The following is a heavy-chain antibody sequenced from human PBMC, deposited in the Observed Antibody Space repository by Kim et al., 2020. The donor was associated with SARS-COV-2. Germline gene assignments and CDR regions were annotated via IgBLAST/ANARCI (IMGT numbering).Heavy chain of an antibody. CDR3: VGDFTDHWTFYY. CDR2: ISPSGGNT. Sequence: ASVKVSCKASGYTFTNSQMHWVREAPGQGPEWMGVISPSGGNTRKAQKFQGRVTIIRVTSTSTVYMELSSLRFEDMAVYYCVGDFTDHWTFYYLGPGTL. V-gene: IGHV1-46*01. J-gene: IGHJ4*02. CDR1: GYTFTNSQ. D-gene: IGHD1-1*01.